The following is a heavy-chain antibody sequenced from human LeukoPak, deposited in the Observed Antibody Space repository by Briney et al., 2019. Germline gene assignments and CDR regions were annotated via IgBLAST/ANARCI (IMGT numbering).Heavy chain of an antibody. CDR3: ALGSGYDGSGFDF. D-gene: IGHD5-12*01. V-gene: IGHV5-51*01. CDR1: GYTFTTYW. Sequence: KHGESLKISCKGSGYTFTTYWIAWVRQMPGKGLEWMGIIYPGDSDTRYSPSFQGQVTMSVDKSISTAYLQWSSLKASDTAMYYRALGSGYDGSGFDFWGQGTLVTVSS. CDR2: IYPGDSDT. J-gene: IGHJ4*02.